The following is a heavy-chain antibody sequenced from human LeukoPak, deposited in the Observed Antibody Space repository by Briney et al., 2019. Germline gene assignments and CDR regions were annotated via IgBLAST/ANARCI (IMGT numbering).Heavy chain of an antibody. D-gene: IGHD3-22*01. V-gene: IGHV1-24*01. CDR2: FDPEDGET. CDR1: GYTLTELS. CDR3: ARSSGIWGEFDY. Sequence: ASVKVSCKVSGYTLTELSMHWVRQAPGKGLEWMGGFDPEDGETIYAQKFQGRVTVTEDTSTDTAYMELSSLRSEDTAVYYCARSSGIWGEFDYWGQGTLVTVSS. J-gene: IGHJ4*02.